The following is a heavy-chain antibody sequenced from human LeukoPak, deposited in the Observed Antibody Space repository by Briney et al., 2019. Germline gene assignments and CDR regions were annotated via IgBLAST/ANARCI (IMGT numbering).Heavy chain of an antibody. V-gene: IGHV3-23*01. D-gene: IGHD1-26*01. J-gene: IGHJ4*02. Sequence: PGGTLRLSCAASGFTFSSYGMSWVRQAPGKGLEWVSAISGSGGSTYYADSVKGRFTISRDNSKNTLYLQMNSLRAEDTAVYYCAKDSGGSLDYWGQGTLVTVSS. CDR1: GFTFSSYG. CDR2: ISGSGGST. CDR3: AKDSGGSLDY.